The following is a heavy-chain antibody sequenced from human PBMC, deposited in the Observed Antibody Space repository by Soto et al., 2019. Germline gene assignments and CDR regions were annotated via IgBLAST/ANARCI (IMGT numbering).Heavy chain of an antibody. CDR2: IYWDDDK. CDR1: GFSLSTSGVG. J-gene: IGHJ4*02. V-gene: IGHV2-5*02. CDR3: AHRPSAACSGGSCYWEQAYYFDY. Sequence: QITLKESGPTLVKPTQTLTLTCTFSGFSLSTSGVGVGWIRQPPGKGLEWLALIYWDDDKRYSPSLKSRLTITNDTSKNQVVLTMTNMDPVDTATYYCAHRPSAACSGGSCYWEQAYYFDYWGQGTLVTVSS. D-gene: IGHD2-15*01.